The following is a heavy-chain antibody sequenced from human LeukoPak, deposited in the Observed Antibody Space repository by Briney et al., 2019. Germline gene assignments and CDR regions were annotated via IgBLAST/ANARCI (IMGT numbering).Heavy chain of an antibody. CDR2: ISGSGGST. Sequence: PGGSLRLSCAASGFTFSSYAMSWVRQAPGKGLEWVSAISGSGGSTYYADSVKGRFTISRDNSKNTLYLQMNSLRGEDTAVYYCAEDRAGYYGSGSYFDYWGQGTLVTVSS. D-gene: IGHD3-10*01. V-gene: IGHV3-23*01. J-gene: IGHJ4*02. CDR3: AEDRAGYYGSGSYFDY. CDR1: GFTFSSYA.